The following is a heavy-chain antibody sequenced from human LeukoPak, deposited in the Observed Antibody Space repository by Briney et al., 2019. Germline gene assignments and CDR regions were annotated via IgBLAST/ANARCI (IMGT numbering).Heavy chain of an antibody. V-gene: IGHV4-59*01. CDR2: IYYSGST. CDR3: AREAGSSGSFDY. Sequence: SETLSLTCTVSGGSISSYYWSWIRQPPGKGLEWIGYIYYSGSTKYNPSLKSRVTISADTSKNQFSLKLTSVTAADTAVYYCAREAGSSGSFDYWGQGTLVTVSS. D-gene: IGHD6-19*01. CDR1: GGSISSYY. J-gene: IGHJ4*02.